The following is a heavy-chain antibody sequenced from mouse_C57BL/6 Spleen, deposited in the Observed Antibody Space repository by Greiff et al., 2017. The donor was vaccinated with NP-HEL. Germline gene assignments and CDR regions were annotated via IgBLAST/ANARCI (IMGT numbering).Heavy chain of an antibody. J-gene: IGHJ4*01. CDR1: GFTFSSYA. V-gene: IGHV5-4*01. CDR3: ARLRGYYGSSGYAMDY. CDR2: ISDGGSYT. D-gene: IGHD1-1*01. Sequence: EVQGVESGGGLVKPGGSLKLSCAASGFTFSSYAMSWVRQTPEKRLEWVATISDGGSYTYYPDNVKGRFTISRDNAKNNLYLQMSHLKSEDTAMYYCARLRGYYGSSGYAMDYWGQGTSVTVSS.